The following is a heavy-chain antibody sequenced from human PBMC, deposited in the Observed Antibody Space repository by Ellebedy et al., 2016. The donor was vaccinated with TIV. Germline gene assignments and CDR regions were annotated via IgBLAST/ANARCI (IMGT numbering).Heavy chain of an antibody. V-gene: IGHV3-72*01. CDR3: VRGFHGFDS. Sequence: GESLKISCAVSGFTFSDHYMDWVRQAPGKGLEWIARSRNKANSHTTEYAASVKGRFTISRDESKNSLNLQMNSLRTEDAAVYYCVRGFHGFDSWGQGTLVTVSS. CDR1: GFTFSDHY. CDR2: SRNKANSHTT. J-gene: IGHJ4*02.